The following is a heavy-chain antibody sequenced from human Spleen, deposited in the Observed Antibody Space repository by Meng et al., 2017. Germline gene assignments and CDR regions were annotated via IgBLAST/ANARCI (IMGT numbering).Heavy chain of an antibody. V-gene: IGHV3-30*02. Sequence: GESLKISCAASGFTFSNYAMNWVRQAPGKGLEWVALIWYDGGNEYYGDSVKGRFTISRDNSKNTLFLQMNSLRPEDAAVYYCARGSGWRDPFDYWGQGTLVTVSS. D-gene: IGHD6-25*01. CDR1: GFTFSNYA. J-gene: IGHJ4*02. CDR2: IWYDGGNE. CDR3: ARGSGWRDPFDY.